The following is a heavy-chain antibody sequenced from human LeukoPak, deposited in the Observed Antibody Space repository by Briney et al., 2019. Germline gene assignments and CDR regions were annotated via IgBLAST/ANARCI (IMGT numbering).Heavy chain of an antibody. D-gene: IGHD3-3*01. V-gene: IGHV3-23*01. J-gene: IGHJ6*03. CDR3: AKDKYNFWSGSNYYYMDV. Sequence: GGSLRLSCAASAITFSTYAMSWVRQAPGKGLECVSVIRGGAGSTYYADSVKGRFTISRDNSKNTLYLQMNSLRAEDTAVYYCAKDKYNFWSGSNYYYMDVWGKGTTVTVSS. CDR2: IRGGAGST. CDR1: AITFSTYA.